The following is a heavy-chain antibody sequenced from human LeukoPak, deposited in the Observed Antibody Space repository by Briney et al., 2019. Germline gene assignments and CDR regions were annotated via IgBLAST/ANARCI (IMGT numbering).Heavy chain of an antibody. D-gene: IGHD3-22*01. CDR3: ARAHYYDSSGLDF. J-gene: IGHJ4*02. Sequence: GGSLRLSCAASGFTFSSYEMNWVRQAPGKGLEWVSYISSSGSTIYYADSLKGRFTISRDNAKNSLYLQMNSLRAEDTAVYYCARAHYYDSSGLDFWGQGTPVTVSS. CDR1: GFTFSSYE. CDR2: ISSSGSTI. V-gene: IGHV3-48*03.